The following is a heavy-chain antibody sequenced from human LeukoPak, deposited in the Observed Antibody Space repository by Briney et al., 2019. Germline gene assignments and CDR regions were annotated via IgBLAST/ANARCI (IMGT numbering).Heavy chain of an antibody. CDR3: ARDRYSSSWYDY. CDR2: ISSSSSYI. CDR1: GFTFGSYS. Sequence: GGSLRLSCAASGFTFGSYSMNWVRQAPGKGLEWVSSISSSSSYIYYADSVKGRFTISRDNAKNSLYLQMNSLRAEDTAVYYCARDRYSSSWYDYWGQGTLVTVSS. V-gene: IGHV3-21*01. D-gene: IGHD6-13*01. J-gene: IGHJ4*02.